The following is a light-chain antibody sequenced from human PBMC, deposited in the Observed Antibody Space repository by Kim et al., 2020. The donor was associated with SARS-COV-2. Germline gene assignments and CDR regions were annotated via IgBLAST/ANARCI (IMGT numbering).Light chain of an antibody. CDR1: QSVSSSY. CDR2: GAS. J-gene: IGKJ1*01. CDR3: HQFDSSPT. Sequence: EIVLTQSPGTLSLSPGERATLSCRASQSVSSSYLAWYQQKPGQAPRLLIYGASSRATGIPDRFSGSGSGTDFTLTISRLEPEDFAVYYCHQFDSSPTFGQGTKVDIK. V-gene: IGKV3-20*01.